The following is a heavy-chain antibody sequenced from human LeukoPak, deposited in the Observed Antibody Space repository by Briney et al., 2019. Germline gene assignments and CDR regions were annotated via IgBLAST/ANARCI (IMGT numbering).Heavy chain of an antibody. D-gene: IGHD5-24*01. J-gene: IGHJ4*02. CDR2: IYTSGST. CDR3: ASGRDGYAPFDY. V-gene: IGHV4-4*09. Sequence: SETLSVTCTVSGGSISSYYWSWIRQPPGKGLEWIGYIYTSGSTNYNPSLKSRVTISVDTSKNQFSLKLSSVTAADTAVYYCASGRDGYAPFDYWGQGTLVTVSS. CDR1: GGSISSYY.